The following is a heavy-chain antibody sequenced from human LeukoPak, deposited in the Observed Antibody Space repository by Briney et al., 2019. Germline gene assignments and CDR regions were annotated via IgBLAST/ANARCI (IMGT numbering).Heavy chain of an antibody. CDR1: GGSVSSSYY. CDR2: VSYSGTT. J-gene: IGHJ4*02. D-gene: IGHD4-17*01. CDR3: ARYVGITVIKIGVDY. Sequence: SETLSLTCAVSGGSVSSSYYWGWIRQPPGKGLEWIGGVSYSGTTYYNPSLKSRVTISIDTSRNQFSLKLSSVTAADTAVYYCARYVGITVIKIGVDYWGQGTLVTVSS. V-gene: IGHV4-39*01.